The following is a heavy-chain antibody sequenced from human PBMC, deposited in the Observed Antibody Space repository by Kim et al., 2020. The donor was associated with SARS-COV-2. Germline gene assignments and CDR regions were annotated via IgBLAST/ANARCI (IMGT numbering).Heavy chain of an antibody. D-gene: IGHD3-3*01. V-gene: IGHV4-30-4*01. J-gene: IGHJ3*02. CDR1: GGSISSGDYY. Sequence: SETLSLTCTVSGGSISSGDYYWSWIRQPPGKGLEWIGYIYYSGSTYYNPSLKSRVTISVDTSKNQFSLKLSSVTAADTAVYYCAREYYDFWSGYYMRGNDAFDIWGQGKMVTVSS. CDR3: AREYYDFWSGYYMRGNDAFDI. CDR2: IYYSGST.